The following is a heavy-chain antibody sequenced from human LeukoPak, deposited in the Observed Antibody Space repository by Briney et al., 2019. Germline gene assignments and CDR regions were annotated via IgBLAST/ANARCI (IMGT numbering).Heavy chain of an antibody. J-gene: IGHJ3*01. Sequence: PGGSLRLSCAASGLTFSSYGMHWVRQVPGKGLEWVAVISYDGSNKYYADSVKGRSTISRDNSKNTLYLQMDSLRAEDTAVYYCAKDYVVRGPHAFDVWGQGTMVTVSS. CDR1: GLTFSSYG. CDR2: ISYDGSNK. CDR3: AKDYVVRGPHAFDV. V-gene: IGHV3-30*18. D-gene: IGHD3-10*01.